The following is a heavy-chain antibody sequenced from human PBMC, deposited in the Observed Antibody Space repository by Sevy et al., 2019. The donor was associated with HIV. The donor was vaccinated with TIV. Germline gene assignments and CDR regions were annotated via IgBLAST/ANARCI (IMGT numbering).Heavy chain of an antibody. CDR3: SRDVGTLTTPGAFDI. CDR1: GGSISSGIYS. V-gene: IGHV4-30-2*01. CDR2: IYHTGNT. J-gene: IGHJ3*02. D-gene: IGHD4-17*01. Sequence: SETLSLTCAVSGGSISSGIYSWNWIRQPPGKGLEWIGYIYHTGNTYYNPSLKSRVTISVDTSKNQFSLEMNSVTAADTAIYYCSRDVGTLTTPGAFDIWGQGTMVTVSS.